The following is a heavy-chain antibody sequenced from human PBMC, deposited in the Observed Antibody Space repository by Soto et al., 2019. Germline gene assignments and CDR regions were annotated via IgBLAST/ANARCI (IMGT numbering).Heavy chain of an antibody. J-gene: IGHJ6*02. CDR3: AAPLSWSGSGCYINGVEV. V-gene: IGHV1-69*02. CDR2: IMRIVDIA. Sequence: SSVKVSCKPSGCTFSSYTIIWVRPAPRQGLEWMGRIMRIVDIANYAQRFQGRVITSEDTSIDTVYMELSSLRSDDTAVDYCAAPLSWSGSGCYINGVEVWGQGTVVTVSS. CDR1: GCTFSSYT. D-gene: IGHD2-2*02.